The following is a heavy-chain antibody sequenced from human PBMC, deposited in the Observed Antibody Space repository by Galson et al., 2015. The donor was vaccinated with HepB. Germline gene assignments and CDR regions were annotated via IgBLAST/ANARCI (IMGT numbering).Heavy chain of an antibody. D-gene: IGHD5-18*01. V-gene: IGHV1-24*01. Sequence: SVKVSCKVSGYTLTELSIHWVRQAPGKGLEWMGGPNPENDETVYAQMFQGRVTMTEDTSTDTAYMQLSSLESEDTAVYYCAAGYGYILDYWGQGTLVTVSS. CDR3: AAGYGYILDY. CDR2: PNPENDET. CDR1: GYTLTELS. J-gene: IGHJ4*02.